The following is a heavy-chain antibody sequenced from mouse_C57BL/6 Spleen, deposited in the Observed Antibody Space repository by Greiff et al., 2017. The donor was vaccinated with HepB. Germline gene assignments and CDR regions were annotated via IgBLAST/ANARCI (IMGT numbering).Heavy chain of an antibody. D-gene: IGHD2-3*01. CDR1: GFTFSDYY. CDR3: ARQYLIYDGYYGAMDY. V-gene: IGHV5-12*01. J-gene: IGHJ4*01. CDR2: ISNGGGST. Sequence: EVMLVESGGGLVQPGGSLKLSCAASGFTFSDYYMYWVRQTPEKRLEWVAYISNGGGSTYYPDTVKGRFTISRDNAKNTLYLQMSRLKSEDTAMYYCARQYLIYDGYYGAMDYWGQGTSVTVSS.